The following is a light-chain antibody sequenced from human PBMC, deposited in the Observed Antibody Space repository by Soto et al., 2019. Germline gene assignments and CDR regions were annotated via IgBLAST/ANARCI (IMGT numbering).Light chain of an antibody. Sequence: QSALTQPPSASGTPGQRVTFSCSGSSSNIGINTVNWYRQLPGTAPQLLISDNHRRPSGVPDRFSGSKSGTSASLAISGLQSEDEATYFCAAWDVSLKGFVFGTGTKVTV. CDR1: SSNIGINT. CDR2: DNH. CDR3: AAWDVSLKGFV. J-gene: IGLJ1*01. V-gene: IGLV1-44*01.